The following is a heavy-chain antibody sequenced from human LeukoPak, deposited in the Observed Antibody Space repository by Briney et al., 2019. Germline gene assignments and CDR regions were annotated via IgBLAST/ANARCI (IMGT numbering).Heavy chain of an antibody. CDR3: AKDLSMIWCSTTTCSYFDY. J-gene: IGHJ4*02. D-gene: IGHD2-2*01. CDR1: GFTFSSYG. CDR2: IRYDGSNK. Sequence: GGSLRLSCAASGFTFSSYGIHWVRQAPGKGLEWVAFIRYDGSNKYYAGSVKGRFTISRDNSKSTLYLQMNSLRAEDTAVYYCAKDLSMIWCSTTTCSYFDYWGQGTLVTVSS. V-gene: IGHV3-30*02.